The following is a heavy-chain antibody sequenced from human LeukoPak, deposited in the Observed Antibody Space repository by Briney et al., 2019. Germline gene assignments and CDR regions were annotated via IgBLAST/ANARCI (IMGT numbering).Heavy chain of an antibody. CDR2: IREGGSEK. Sequence: PGGSLRLSCAASGLTFSDYYMTWIRQAPGKGLEWVANIREGGSEKYYVDSVKGRFTISRDNAKNSLYLQMNSLRAEDTAVYYCARDVSVIATTPYNWFDSWGQGTLVSVSS. D-gene: IGHD2-21*01. CDR3: ARDVSVIATTPYNWFDS. CDR1: GLTFSDYY. J-gene: IGHJ5*01. V-gene: IGHV3-7*01.